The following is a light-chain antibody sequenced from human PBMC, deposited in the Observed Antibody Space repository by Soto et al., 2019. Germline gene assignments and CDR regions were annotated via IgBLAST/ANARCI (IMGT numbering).Light chain of an antibody. J-gene: IGLJ1*01. CDR2: DVT. CDR3: SSYTSSSTDV. V-gene: IGLV2-14*01. CDR1: SSDVGGYYS. Sequence: QSALTQPASVSGSPGQSITISCTGTSSDVGGYYSVSWYQQHPGKAPKLMIYDVTNRPSGVSNRFSGSKSGNTASLTISGLQAEYEADYYCSSYTSSSTDVFGTGTKLTVL.